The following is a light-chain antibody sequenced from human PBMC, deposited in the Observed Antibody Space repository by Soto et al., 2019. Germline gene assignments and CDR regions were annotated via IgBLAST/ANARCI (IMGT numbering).Light chain of an antibody. V-gene: IGLV1-40*01. J-gene: IGLJ2*01. CDR3: QSYDFSLSGNVV. CDR2: GDT. Sequence: QSVLTQPPSVSGAPGQRVTISCTGSSSNIGANYDVHWYQQLPGTAPKLLIYGDTNRPSGVPDRFSGSKSGTSASLAITGRQAEDEGDYYCQSYDFSLSGNVVFGGGTQLTVL. CDR1: SSNIGANYD.